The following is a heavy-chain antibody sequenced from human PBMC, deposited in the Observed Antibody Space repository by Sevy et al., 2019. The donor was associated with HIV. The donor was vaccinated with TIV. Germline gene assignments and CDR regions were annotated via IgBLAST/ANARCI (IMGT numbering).Heavy chain of an antibody. D-gene: IGHD4-4*01. CDR2: IWHDETKK. Sequence: GGSLRLSCAASGFIFSNFGINWVRQAPGKGLEWVAIIWHDETKKHYLESLKGRFTISRDNSKNTVYLQMNSLRVEDSGRYYCVRVTPDEDGTTLDSWGLGTLVTVSS. J-gene: IGHJ4*02. V-gene: IGHV3-33*01. CDR1: GFIFSNFG. CDR3: VRVTPDEDGTTLDS.